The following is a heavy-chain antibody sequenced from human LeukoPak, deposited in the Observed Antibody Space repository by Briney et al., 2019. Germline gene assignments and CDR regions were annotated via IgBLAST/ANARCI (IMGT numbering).Heavy chain of an antibody. CDR3: ARERENWAYDY. J-gene: IGHJ4*02. CDR2: INAGNGNT. CDR1: GYTFTGYY. V-gene: IGHV1-3*01. Sequence: ASVKVSCKASGYTFTGYYMHWVRQAPGQRLEWMGWINAGNGNTKYSQKFQGRVTITRDTSASTAYMELSSLRSEDTAVYYCARERENWAYDYWGQGTLVTVSS. D-gene: IGHD7-27*01.